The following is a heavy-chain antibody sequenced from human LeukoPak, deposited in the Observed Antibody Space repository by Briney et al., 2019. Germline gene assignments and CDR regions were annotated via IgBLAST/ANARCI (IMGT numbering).Heavy chain of an antibody. CDR2: VSPYNGNT. CDR1: GYTLTELS. V-gene: IGHV1-18*01. CDR3: ARNGRVRRVVKDLFEY. J-gene: IGHJ4*02. D-gene: IGHD3-10*01. Sequence: GASVKVSCKVSGYTLTELSMHWVRQAPGQGLEWMGRVSPYNGNTYYSQRFQGRVTISKDTSTGTAYMDLRNMRDDDTAMYYCARNGRVRRVVKDLFEYWGQGTLVAVSS.